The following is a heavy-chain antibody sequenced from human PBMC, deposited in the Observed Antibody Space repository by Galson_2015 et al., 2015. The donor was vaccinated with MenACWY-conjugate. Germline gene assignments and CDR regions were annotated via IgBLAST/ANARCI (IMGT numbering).Heavy chain of an antibody. CDR2: ISWNSANI. V-gene: IGHV3-9*01. Sequence: LRLSCAASGFPFDDYAMHWVRQAPGKGLEWVSGISWNSANIGYADSVKGRFTISRDNAKNSLYLQMNSLRAEDTALYYCARQRYSGYDFRIPYGMDVWGQGTTVTVSS. J-gene: IGHJ6*02. D-gene: IGHD5-12*01. CDR3: ARQRYSGYDFRIPYGMDV. CDR1: GFPFDDYA.